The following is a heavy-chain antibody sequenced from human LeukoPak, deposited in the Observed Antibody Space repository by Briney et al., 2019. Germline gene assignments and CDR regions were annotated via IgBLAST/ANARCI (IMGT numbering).Heavy chain of an antibody. V-gene: IGHV1-2*04. D-gene: IGHD6-13*01. CDR1: GYTFTGYY. CDR2: INPNSGGT. Sequence: ASVKVSCKASGYTFTGYYMHWARQAPGQGLEWMGWINPNSGGTNYAQRFQGWVTMTRDTSISTAYMELSRLRSDDTAVYYCIAAAEATSFDYWGQGTLVTVSS. CDR3: IAAAEATSFDY. J-gene: IGHJ4*02.